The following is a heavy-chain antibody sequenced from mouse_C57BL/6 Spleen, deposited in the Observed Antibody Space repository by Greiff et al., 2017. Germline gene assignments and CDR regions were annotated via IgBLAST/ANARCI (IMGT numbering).Heavy chain of an antibody. D-gene: IGHD1-1*01. Sequence: VQLQQSGPGLVAPSQSLSITCTVSGFSLTSSAISWVRQPPGKGLEWLGVIWTGGGTNYNSALKSRLSISKDNSKSQVFLKMNSLQTDDTARYYCARNYYGSSYWYFDVWGTGTTVTVSS. J-gene: IGHJ1*03. CDR1: GFSLTSSA. V-gene: IGHV2-9-1*01. CDR3: ARNYYGSSYWYFDV. CDR2: IWTGGGT.